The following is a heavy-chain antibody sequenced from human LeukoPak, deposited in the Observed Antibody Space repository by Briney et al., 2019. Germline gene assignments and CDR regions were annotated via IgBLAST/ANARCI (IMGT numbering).Heavy chain of an antibody. CDR2: IYYSGST. J-gene: IGHJ4*02. CDR1: GGSISSSSYY. CDR3: ARLYSGSQGDY. Sequence: PSQTLSLTCTVTGGSISSSSYYWGWIRQPPGKWLEWIGSIYYSGSTYYNPSLKSRVTISVDTSKNQFSLKLSSVTAADTAVYYCARLYSGSQGDYWGQGTLVTVSS. V-gene: IGHV4-39*01. D-gene: IGHD1-26*01.